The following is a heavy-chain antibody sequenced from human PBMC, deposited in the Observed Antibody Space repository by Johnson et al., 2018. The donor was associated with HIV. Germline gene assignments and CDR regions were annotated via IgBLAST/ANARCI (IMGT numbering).Heavy chain of an antibody. CDR1: GFTFRNYW. D-gene: IGHD3-10*01. V-gene: IGHV3-7*05. CDR3: ARRYSGMVQGRDAFDI. J-gene: IGHJ3*02. Sequence: VQLVESGGGLVQSGGSLRLPCTASGFTFRNYWMSWVRQAPGKGLEWVASIKQDGSEKYYVDSVKGRFTISRDNAKKSLYLQMNSLRVEDTAVYYCARRYSGMVQGRDAFDIWGQGTMVTVSS. CDR2: IKQDGSEK.